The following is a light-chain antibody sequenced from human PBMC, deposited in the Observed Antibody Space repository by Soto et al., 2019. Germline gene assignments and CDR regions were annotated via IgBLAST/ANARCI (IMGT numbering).Light chain of an antibody. CDR1: SSNIGAGYE. V-gene: IGLV1-40*01. CDR3: QSYDRGLTAYV. Sequence: QSVLTQPPSASVTPGQRVTISCSGSSSNIGAGYEVHWYHQLPGTAPKFLVSGNDNRPSGVPDRLSASKSGTSGSLAITGLQAEDEGHYYCQSYDRGLTAYVFGTGTKVTVL. CDR2: GND. J-gene: IGLJ1*01.